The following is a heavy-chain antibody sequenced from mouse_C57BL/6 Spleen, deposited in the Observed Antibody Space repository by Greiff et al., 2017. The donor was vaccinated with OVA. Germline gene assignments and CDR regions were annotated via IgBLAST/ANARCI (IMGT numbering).Heavy chain of an antibody. D-gene: IGHD4-1*01. CDR1: GYAFSSSW. Sequence: VQLQQSGPELVKPGASVKISCKASGYAFSSSWMNWVKQRPGKGLEWIGRIYPGDGDTNYNGKFKGKATLTADKSSSTAYMQLSSLTSEDSAVYFCARSELTGTDEDYWGQGTTLTVSS. CDR3: ARSELTGTDEDY. V-gene: IGHV1-82*01. CDR2: IYPGDGDT. J-gene: IGHJ2*01.